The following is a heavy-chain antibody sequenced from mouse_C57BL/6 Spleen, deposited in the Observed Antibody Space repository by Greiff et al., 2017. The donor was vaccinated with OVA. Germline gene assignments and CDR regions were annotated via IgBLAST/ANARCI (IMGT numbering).Heavy chain of an antibody. CDR3: ASLANWFAY. V-gene: IGHV1-50*01. CDR1: GYTFTSYW. J-gene: IGHJ3*01. Sequence: VQLQQPGAELVKPGASVKLSCKASGYTFTSYWMQWVNQRPGQGLEWIGEIDPSDSYTNYNQKFKGKATLTVDTSSSTAYMQLSSLTSEDSAVYYCASLANWFAYWGQGTLVTVSA. D-gene: IGHD1-1*01. CDR2: IDPSDSYT.